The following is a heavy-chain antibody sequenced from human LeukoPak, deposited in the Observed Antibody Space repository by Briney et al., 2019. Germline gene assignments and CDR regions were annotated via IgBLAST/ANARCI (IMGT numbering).Heavy chain of an antibody. CDR2: INPNSGGT. D-gene: IGHD2-15*01. CDR1: GYTFTGHY. J-gene: IGHJ4*02. V-gene: IGHV1-2*02. Sequence: ASVKVSCKASGYTFTGHYMHWVRQAPGQGLEWMGWINPNSGGTNYAQKFQGRVTMTRDTSISTAYMELSRLRSDDTAVYYCARSPGGSLGAFYWGQGTLVTVSS. CDR3: ARSPGGSLGAFY.